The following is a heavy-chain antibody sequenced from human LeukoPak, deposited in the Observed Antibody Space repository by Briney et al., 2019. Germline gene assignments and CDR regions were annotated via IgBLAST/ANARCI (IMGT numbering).Heavy chain of an antibody. J-gene: IGHJ4*02. V-gene: IGHV3-23*01. CDR2: ISGSGGST. CDR1: GFTFSSYA. Sequence: GGSLRLSCAASGFTFSSYAMSWVRQAPGKGLEWVSAISGSGGSTYYADFVKGRFTISRDNSKNTLYLQMNSLRAEDTAVYYCAMAIGFSSSWSFDYWGQGTLVTVSS. D-gene: IGHD6-13*01. CDR3: AMAIGFSSSWSFDY.